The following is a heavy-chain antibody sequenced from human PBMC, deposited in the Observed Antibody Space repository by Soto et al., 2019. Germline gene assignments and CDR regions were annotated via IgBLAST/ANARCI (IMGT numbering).Heavy chain of an antibody. V-gene: IGHV1-2*02. CDR2: INPNSGGT. CDR3: ASDVGDYYDSSGYYPLGGMDV. J-gene: IGHJ6*02. D-gene: IGHD3-22*01. CDR1: GYTFTGYY. Sequence: ASVKFSCKASGYTFTGYYMHWVRQAPGQGLEWMGWINPNSGGTNYAQKFQGRVTMTRDTSISTAYMELSRLRSDDTAVYYCASDVGDYYDSSGYYPLGGMDVWGQGTTVTVSS.